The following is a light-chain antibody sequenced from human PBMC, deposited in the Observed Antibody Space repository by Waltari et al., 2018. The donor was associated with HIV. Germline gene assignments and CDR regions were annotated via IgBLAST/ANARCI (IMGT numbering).Light chain of an antibody. CDR1: QSVLYNSNNRAY. CDR2: CAS. Sequence: DIVMTQSPDSLAGSLGERATINCQSSQSVLYNSNNRAYLAWYKQKPGQPPKFLIYCASTRDSGIPDRFSGSGSGTDFTLNISSLQAEDVAVYYCQQYYSTITFGQGTRLEIK. CDR3: QQYYSTIT. J-gene: IGKJ5*01. V-gene: IGKV4-1*01.